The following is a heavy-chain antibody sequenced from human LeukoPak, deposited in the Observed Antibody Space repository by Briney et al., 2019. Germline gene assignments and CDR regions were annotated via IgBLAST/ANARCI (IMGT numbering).Heavy chain of an antibody. Sequence: LETLSLTCTVSGGSIRRTSYYWGWIRQPPGKGLEWIGEIYQSGSTNYNPSLKSRVTISVDKSNNQFSLRLSSVTAADTAVYYCARNPYHFYAMDVWGQGTTVTVSS. J-gene: IGHJ6*02. V-gene: IGHV4-61*05. CDR1: GGSIRRTSYY. CDR2: IYQSGST. CDR3: ARNPYHFYAMDV.